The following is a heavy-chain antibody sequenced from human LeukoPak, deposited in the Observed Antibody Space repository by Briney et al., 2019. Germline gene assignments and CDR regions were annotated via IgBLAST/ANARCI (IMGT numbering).Heavy chain of an antibody. CDR3: TTWGITMIVVVMDY. V-gene: IGHV3-15*01. J-gene: IGHJ4*02. CDR2: IKSKTDGGTT. CDR1: GFTFSNAW. D-gene: IGHD3-22*01. Sequence: GGSLRLSCAASGFTFSNAWMSWVRQAPGKGLEWVGRIKSKTDGGTTDYAAPVKGRFTISRDDSKNTLYLQMNSLKTEDTAVYYCTTWGITMIVVVMDYWGQGTPVTVSS.